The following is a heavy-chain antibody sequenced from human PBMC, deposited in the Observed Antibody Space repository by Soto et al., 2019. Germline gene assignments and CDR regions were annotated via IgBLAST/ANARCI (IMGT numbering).Heavy chain of an antibody. CDR2: IYSGGST. CDR1: GFTVSRSY. V-gene: IGHV3-53*01. CDR3: ARDTYYYDSNGQPY. J-gene: IGHJ4*02. Sequence: EVQLVESGGGLIQPGGSLRVSCAASGFTVSRSYMSWVRQAPGKGLEWVSVIYSGGSTNYADSVKGRFTISRDNSENTLYLQMNSLRVEDTAVYYCARDTYYYDSNGQPYWGQGTLVTVSS. D-gene: IGHD3-22*01.